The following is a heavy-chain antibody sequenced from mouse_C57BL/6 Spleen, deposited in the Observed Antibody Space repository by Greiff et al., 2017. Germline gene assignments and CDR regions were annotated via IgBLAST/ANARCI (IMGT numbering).Heavy chain of an antibody. CDR2: INPGSGGT. CDR1: GYAFTNYL. CDR3: ARSWSLDY. V-gene: IGHV1-54*01. Sequence: VQLQQSGAELVTPGTSVKVSCKASGYAFTNYLIEWVKQRPGQGLEWIGVINPGSGGTNYNEKFKGKATLTADKSSSTAYMQLSSLTSEDSAVYFCARSWSLDYWGQGTTLTVSS. J-gene: IGHJ2*01.